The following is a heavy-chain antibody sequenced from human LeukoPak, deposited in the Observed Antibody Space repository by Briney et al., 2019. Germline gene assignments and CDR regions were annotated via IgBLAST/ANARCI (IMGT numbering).Heavy chain of an antibody. CDR2: IYYSGST. D-gene: IGHD3-10*01. CDR1: GGPISSFY. CDR3: ARDRDYGSGNLDV. J-gene: IGHJ6*04. V-gene: IGHV4-59*01. Sequence: SETLSLTCTVSGGPISSFYWSWIRQPPGKGLEWIGYIYYSGSTNYDPSLKSRVTISLDTSKNQFSLKLSSVIAADTAVYYCARDRDYGSGNLDVWGKGTTVTVSS.